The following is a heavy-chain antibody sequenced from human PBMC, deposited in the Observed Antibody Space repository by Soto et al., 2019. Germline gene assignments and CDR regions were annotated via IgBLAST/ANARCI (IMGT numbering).Heavy chain of an antibody. V-gene: IGHV3-11*06. Sequence: PGGSLRLSCAASGFNFSDYFMSWIRQAPAKGLERVSFFSSSSHYSTYAESVKGRFTISRDKSKNSLCLQMNGLRAEVATLYYCSSLKEARILSCCYLRGPCFYIWGQGTMVTVSS. J-gene: IGHJ3*02. CDR1: GFNFSDYF. D-gene: IGHD2-15*01. CDR3: SSLKEARILSCCYLRGPCFYI. CDR2: FSSSSHYS.